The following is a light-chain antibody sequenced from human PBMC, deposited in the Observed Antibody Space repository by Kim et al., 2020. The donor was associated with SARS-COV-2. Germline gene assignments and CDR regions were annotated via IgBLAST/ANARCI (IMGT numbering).Light chain of an antibody. CDR2: AAS. V-gene: IGKV1D-16*01. CDR1: QSISSW. CDR3: QHCKGETRT. J-gene: IGKJ1*01. Sequence: DIQMTQSPSTLSASVGDRVTITCRASQSISSWLAWYQRKPEKAPKSLIYAASSLQTGVPSRFSGSGSGTDFTLTISSLQPEDFATYYSQHCKGETRTFGEGSKRDIK.